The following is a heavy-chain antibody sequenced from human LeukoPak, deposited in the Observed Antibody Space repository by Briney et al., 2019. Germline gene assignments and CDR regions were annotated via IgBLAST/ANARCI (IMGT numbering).Heavy chain of an antibody. CDR1: GFNFSSYV. Sequence: PGGSLRLSCEASGFNFSSYVMSWVRQAPGKGLEWVSSISDTGGHTYNADSVRGRFSISRDNSKNTLYLQMRNLRAEDTAVYYCAKVIIACGRIPPFDCWGQGTLVTVSS. J-gene: IGHJ4*02. CDR3: AKVIIACGRIPPFDC. CDR2: ISDTGGHT. D-gene: IGHD2-21*01. V-gene: IGHV3-23*01.